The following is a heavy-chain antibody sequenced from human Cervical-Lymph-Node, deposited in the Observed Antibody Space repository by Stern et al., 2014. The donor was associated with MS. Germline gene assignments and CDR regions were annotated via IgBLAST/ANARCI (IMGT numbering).Heavy chain of an antibody. D-gene: IGHD6-19*01. CDR2: ISYDGSNQ. J-gene: IGHJ4*02. V-gene: IGHV3-30-3*02. CDR1: GFTFGSQT. CDR3: AKPAVARYFDY. Sequence: QVQLVESGGGVVQPGRSLRLSCAASGFTFGSQTMHWVRQAPGKGLDWVAIISYDGSNQHYAYSVKGRFTISRDNSNNTLYLQMNSLRAEDTAVYYCAKPAVARYFDYWGQGTQVTVSS.